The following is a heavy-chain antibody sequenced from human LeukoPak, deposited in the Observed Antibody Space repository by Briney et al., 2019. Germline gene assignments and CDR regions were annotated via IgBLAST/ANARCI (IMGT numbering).Heavy chain of an antibody. J-gene: IGHJ4*02. D-gene: IGHD4-17*01. CDR3: AKGGVMTTVSYFDY. V-gene: IGHV3-23*01. CDR2: ISGSGGST. CDR1: GFTFSSYG. Sequence: GGSLRLSCAASGFTFSSYGMSWARQAPGKGLEWVSAISGSGGSTYYADSVKGRFTISRDNSKNTLYLQMNSLRAEDTAVYYCAKGGVMTTVSYFDYWGQGTPVTVSS.